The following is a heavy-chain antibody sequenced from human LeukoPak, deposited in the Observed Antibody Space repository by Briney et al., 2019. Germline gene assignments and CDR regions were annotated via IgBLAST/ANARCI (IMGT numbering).Heavy chain of an antibody. CDR2: IYHSGST. Sequence: KTSETLSLTCTVSGYSISSGYYWGWIRQPPGKGLEWIGSIYHSGSTYYNPSLKSRVTISVDTSKNQFSLKLSSVTAADTAVYYCASYYYGSGSYYNVFDYWGQGTLVTVSS. CDR1: GYSISSGYY. CDR3: ASYYYGSGSYYNVFDY. D-gene: IGHD3-10*01. J-gene: IGHJ4*02. V-gene: IGHV4-38-2*02.